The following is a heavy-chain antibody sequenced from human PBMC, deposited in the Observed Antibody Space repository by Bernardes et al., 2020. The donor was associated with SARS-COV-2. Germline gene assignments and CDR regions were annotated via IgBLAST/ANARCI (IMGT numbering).Heavy chain of an antibody. J-gene: IGHJ4*02. CDR2: IRPKANSDTT. CDR1: GLTLSDHY. V-gene: IGHV3-72*01. Sequence: GSLRLSCTASGLTLSDHYMDWVRQAPGKGLEWIGRIRPKANSDTTEYAASVKGRFTISRDDSENSLSLQMNSLKTEDTAVYYCARDLSVASRTRFDYWGQGSLVTVSS. CDR3: ARDLSVASRTRFDY. D-gene: IGHD6-19*01.